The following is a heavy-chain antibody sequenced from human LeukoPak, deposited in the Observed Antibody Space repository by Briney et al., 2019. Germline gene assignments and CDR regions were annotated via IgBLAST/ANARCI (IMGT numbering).Heavy chain of an antibody. J-gene: IGHJ5*02. CDR2: IYYSGST. V-gene: IGHV4-39*01. CDR3: ARNGTGGSFDP. D-gene: IGHD1-14*01. CDR1: GGSISSSSYY. Sequence: SETLSLTCTVSGGSISSSSYYWGWIRQPPGKGLEWIGSIYYSGSTYYNPSLKSRVTISVDTSKNQFSLKLSSVTAADTAVYYCARNGTGGSFDPWGQGTLVTVSS.